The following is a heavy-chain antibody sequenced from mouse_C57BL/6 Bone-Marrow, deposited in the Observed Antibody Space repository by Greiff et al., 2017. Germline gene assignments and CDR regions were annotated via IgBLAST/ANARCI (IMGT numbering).Heavy chain of an antibody. CDR2: INPKTGGT. CDR1: GYTFTDYK. D-gene: IGHD1-1*01. V-gene: IGHV1-18*01. J-gene: IGHJ1*03. Sequence: EVQLQQSGPELVKPGASVKISCKASGYTFTDYKMDWVKQRHGKGLEWIGDINPKTGGTIYNQKFKGKATLTADKSSSTAYMELRRLTSEDTAVYYCARGYGSSCYCYFDVWGTGTTVTVSS. CDR3: ARGYGSSCYCYFDV.